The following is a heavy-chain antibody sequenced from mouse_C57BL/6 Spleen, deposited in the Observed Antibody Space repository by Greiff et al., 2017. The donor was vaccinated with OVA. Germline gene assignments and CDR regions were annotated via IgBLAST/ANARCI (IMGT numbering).Heavy chain of an antibody. CDR1: GYTFTSYW. D-gene: IGHD1-1*01. CDR2: IYPSDSDT. V-gene: IGHV1-61*01. CDR3: ARGGYVTATGYYAMDY. J-gene: IGHJ4*01. Sequence: QVQLQQPGAELVRPGSSVKLSCKASGYTFTSYWMDWVKQRPGQGLEWIGNIYPSDSDTHYNQKFKDKATLTVDKSSSTAYMQLSSLTSEDSAVADCARGGYVTATGYYAMDYWGQGTSVTVSS.